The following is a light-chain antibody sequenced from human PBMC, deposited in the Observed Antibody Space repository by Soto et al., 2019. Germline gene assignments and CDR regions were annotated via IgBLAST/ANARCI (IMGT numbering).Light chain of an antibody. CDR2: EGS. Sequence: QSALTQPASVSGSPGHSITGSCTGTSSDVGSYNLVSWYQQHPGKAPKLMIYEGSKRPSGVSNRFSGSKSGNTASLTISGLQAEDEADYYCCSYAGSSTSYVFGTATKLTVL. CDR3: CSYAGSSTSYV. J-gene: IGLJ1*01. V-gene: IGLV2-23*01. CDR1: SSDVGSYNL.